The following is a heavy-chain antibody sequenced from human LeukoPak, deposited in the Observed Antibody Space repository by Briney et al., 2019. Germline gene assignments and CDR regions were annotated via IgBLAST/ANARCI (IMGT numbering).Heavy chain of an antibody. J-gene: IGHJ5*02. CDR3: ARSYTHYDFWSGYTYQNYFDP. CDR1: GFTVSSSY. Sequence: PGGSLRLSCAASGFTVSSSYISWVRQAPGKGLEWVSVIYAGDSTYYADSVKGRFIISRDNSKNTVYLQMDSLRAEDTAVYYCARSYTHYDFWSGYTYQNYFDPWGQGTLVTASS. V-gene: IGHV3-53*01. D-gene: IGHD3-3*01. CDR2: IYAGDST.